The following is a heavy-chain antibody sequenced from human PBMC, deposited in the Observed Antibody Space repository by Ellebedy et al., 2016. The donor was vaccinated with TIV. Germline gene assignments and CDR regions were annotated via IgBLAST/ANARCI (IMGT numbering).Heavy chain of an antibody. V-gene: IGHV3-7*03. J-gene: IGHJ4*02. D-gene: IGHD3-10*01. CDR3: VKGHGDSGTY. CDR1: GFTVSDYF. CDR2: IKQDGSEM. Sequence: GGSLRLSCAASGFTVSDYFMTWVRQAPGKGLEWVAYIKQDGSEMDYVDSVKGRFTISRDNTKNSLYLQMNSLRAEDTALYYCVKGHGDSGTYWGQGTLVTVSS.